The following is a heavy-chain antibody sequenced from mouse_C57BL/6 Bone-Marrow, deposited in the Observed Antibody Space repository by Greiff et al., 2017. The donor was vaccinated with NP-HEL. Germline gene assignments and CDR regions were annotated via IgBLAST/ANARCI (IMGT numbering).Heavy chain of an antibody. CDR2: ISYDGSN. Sequence: EVQVVESGPGLVKPSQSLSLTCSVTGYSITSGYYWNWIRQFPGNKLEWMGYISYDGSNNYNPSLKNRISITRDTSKNQFFLKLNAVTTEDTATYYCARDGYYVGFAYWGQGTLVTVSA. V-gene: IGHV3-6*01. J-gene: IGHJ3*01. CDR3: ARDGYYVGFAY. D-gene: IGHD2-3*01. CDR1: GYSITSGYY.